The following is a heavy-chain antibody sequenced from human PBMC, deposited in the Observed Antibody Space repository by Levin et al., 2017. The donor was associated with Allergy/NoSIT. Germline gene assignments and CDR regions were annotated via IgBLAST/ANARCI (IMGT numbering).Heavy chain of an antibody. CDR2: IKSKTDGGTT. V-gene: IGHV3-15*01. Sequence: PGGSLRLSCAASGFTFSNAWMSWVRQAPGKGLEWVGRIKSKTDGGTTDYAAPVKGRFTISRDDSKNTLYLQMNSLKTEDTAVYYCTTDGGYSSSWHAVDYWGQGTLVTVSS. J-gene: IGHJ4*02. CDR3: TTDGGYSSSWHAVDY. D-gene: IGHD6-13*01. CDR1: GFTFSNAW.